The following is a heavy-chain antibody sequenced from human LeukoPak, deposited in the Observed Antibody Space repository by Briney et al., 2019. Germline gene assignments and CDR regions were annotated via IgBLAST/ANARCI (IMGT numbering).Heavy chain of an antibody. CDR2: MNPNNDIA. Sequence: GASVKVSCKASGYTFKNYDINWVRQAPGQGLEWMACMNPNNDIADSAQKFQGRVTMTRDTSINTAYMELSSLRSDDTGVYYCARAAAGGDDPFDVWGQGSLIIVSS. V-gene: IGHV1-8*01. D-gene: IGHD6-25*01. CDR1: GYTFKNYD. J-gene: IGHJ3*01. CDR3: ARAAAGGDDPFDV.